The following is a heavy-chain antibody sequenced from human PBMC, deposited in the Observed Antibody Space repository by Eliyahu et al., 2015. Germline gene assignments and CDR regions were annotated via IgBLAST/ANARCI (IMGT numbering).Heavy chain of an antibody. CDR3: AHRLPRGGAAAGPNWFDP. J-gene: IGHJ5*02. CDR1: GFSLSTSGVG. Sequence: QITLKESGPTLVKPTQTLTLTCTFSGFSLSTSGVGVGWIRQPPGKALEWLALIYWDDEKRYSPSLKSRLTITKDTSKNQVVLTMTNMDPVDTATYYCAHRLPRGGAAAGPNWFDPWGQGTLVTVSS. CDR2: IYWDDEK. D-gene: IGHD6-13*01. V-gene: IGHV2-5*02.